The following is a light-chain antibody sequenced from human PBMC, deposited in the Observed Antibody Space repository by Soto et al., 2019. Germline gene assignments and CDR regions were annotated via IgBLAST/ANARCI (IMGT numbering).Light chain of an antibody. V-gene: IGKV3-15*01. CDR1: QSVSSN. J-gene: IGKJ1*01. CDR3: QQYNNWPAYT. Sequence: EIVMTQSPSTLSVSPGERATLSCRASQSVSSNLAWYQQKPGQAPRLLIYGASIMATGIPSRFSGSGSGTEFTLPISSLQSEDFAVYYCQQYNNWPAYTFGPGTKVEIK. CDR2: GAS.